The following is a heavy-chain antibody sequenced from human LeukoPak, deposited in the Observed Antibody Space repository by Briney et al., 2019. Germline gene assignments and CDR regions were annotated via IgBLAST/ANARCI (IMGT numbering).Heavy chain of an antibody. CDR2: ISFDGRIK. V-gene: IGHV3-30*04. Sequence: GGSLRLSCAASGFIFSSYPMHWLRQAPGRGLEWVGVISFDGRIKDYADSVKGRFTISRDNSKNTLYLQMNSLRAEDTAVYYCANSEYSAAAAKRMGYYFDYWGQGTLVTVSS. D-gene: IGHD6-13*01. J-gene: IGHJ4*02. CDR3: ANSEYSAAAAKRMGYYFDY. CDR1: GFIFSSYP.